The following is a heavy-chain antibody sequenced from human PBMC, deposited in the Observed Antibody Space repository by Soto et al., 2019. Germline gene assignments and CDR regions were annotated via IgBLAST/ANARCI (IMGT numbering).Heavy chain of an antibody. CDR3: AREAPYCTSATCPKFYDMDV. V-gene: IGHV1-69*13. J-gene: IGHJ6*02. D-gene: IGHD2-2*01. Sequence: GXSVKVSCKASGGTFGGYAITWVRRAPGQGLEWLGGIIPILNSPAYAQKFQARVVITADEITNTAYMELNSLRFDDTAVYYCAREAPYCTSATCPKFYDMDVWGQGSTVTVS. CDR1: GGTFGGYA. CDR2: IIPILNSP.